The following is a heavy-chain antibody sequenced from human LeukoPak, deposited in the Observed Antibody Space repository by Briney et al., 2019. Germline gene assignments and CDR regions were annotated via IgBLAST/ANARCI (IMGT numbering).Heavy chain of an antibody. J-gene: IGHJ4*02. D-gene: IGHD2-2*01. CDR2: IYYSGST. CDR3: ARQGRYLPDIVVVPAASDY. V-gene: IGHV4-39*01. CDR1: GGSISSSSYY. Sequence: SETLSLTCTVSGGSISSSSYYWGWIRQPPGKGLEWIGSIYYSGSTYYNPSLKSRVTISVDTSKNQFSLKLSSVTAADTAVYYCARQGRYLPDIVVVPAASDYWGQGTLVTVSS.